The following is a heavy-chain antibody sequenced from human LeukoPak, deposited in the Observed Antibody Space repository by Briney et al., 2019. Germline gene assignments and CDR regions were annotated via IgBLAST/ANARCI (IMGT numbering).Heavy chain of an antibody. CDR1: GFTFSSYA. V-gene: IGHV3-30-3*01. CDR2: ISYDGSNK. J-gene: IGHJ4*02. Sequence: GGSLRLSCAASGFTFSSYAMHWVRQAPGKGLEWVAVISYDGSNKYYADSVKGRFTISRDNSKNTLYLQMNSLRAEDTAVYYCARRMGTMIVSRAYYFDYWGQGTLVTVSS. D-gene: IGHD3-22*01. CDR3: ARRMGTMIVSRAYYFDY.